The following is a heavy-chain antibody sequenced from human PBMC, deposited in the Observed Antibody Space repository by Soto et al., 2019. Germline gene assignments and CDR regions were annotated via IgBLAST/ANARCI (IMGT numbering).Heavy chain of an antibody. V-gene: IGHV3-53*01. D-gene: IGHD2-15*01. CDR2: IYSCGST. J-gene: IGHJ4*02. CDR3: ARVDDLGYCIDY. Sequence: GGSLRLSCAASGFTVSSNYMSWVRQAPGKGLEWVSVIYSCGSTYYADYVKGPFTISRDNSKNTLYLQMNSLRAEDTAVYYCARVDDLGYCIDYWGQGTLVTVSS. CDR1: GFTVSSNY.